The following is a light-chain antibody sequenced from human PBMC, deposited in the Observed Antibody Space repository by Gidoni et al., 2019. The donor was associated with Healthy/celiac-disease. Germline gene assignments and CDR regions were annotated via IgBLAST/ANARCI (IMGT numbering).Light chain of an antibody. CDR1: QSVSSY. Sequence: EIVFTQSRATLSLSPGARATLSCRASQSVSSYFAWYQQKPGQAPSLLIDDASNGPTGIPARFSGSGSGADFTLTSSSLEPEDFAVYYWQQGSNSYSFGQGTKLEIK. V-gene: IGKV3-11*01. CDR2: DAS. J-gene: IGKJ2*03. CDR3: QQGSNSYS.